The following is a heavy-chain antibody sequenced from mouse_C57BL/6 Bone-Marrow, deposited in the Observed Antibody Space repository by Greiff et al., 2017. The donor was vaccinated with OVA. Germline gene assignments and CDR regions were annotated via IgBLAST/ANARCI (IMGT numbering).Heavy chain of an antibody. V-gene: IGHV5-17*01. CDR3: ARPDYDYDPLAY. J-gene: IGHJ3*01. Sequence: EVKLMESGGGLVKPGGSLKLSCAASGFTFSDYGMHWVRQAPEKGLEWVAYISSGSSTIYYADTVKGRFTISRDNAKNTLFLQMTSLRSEDTAMYYCARPDYDYDPLAYWGQGTLVTVSA. CDR2: ISSGSSTI. CDR1: GFTFSDYG. D-gene: IGHD2-4*01.